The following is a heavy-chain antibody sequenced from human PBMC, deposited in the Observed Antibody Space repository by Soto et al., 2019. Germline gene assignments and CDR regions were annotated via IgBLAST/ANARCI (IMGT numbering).Heavy chain of an antibody. CDR1: DGAITGYY. J-gene: IGHJ6*02. D-gene: IGHD4-17*01. CDR2: VYNTGSP. CDR3: ARDPLDPLPYGGVGWYYYYGMDV. V-gene: IGHV4-59*01. Sequence: LSLTCTVSDGAITGYYWSWIRQSPGEGLEWIGYVYNTGSPSYNPSLKSRVTMSVDASTNQFSLILTSVTATDTAVYYCARDPLDPLPYGGVGWYYYYGMDVWGQGTTVTVSS.